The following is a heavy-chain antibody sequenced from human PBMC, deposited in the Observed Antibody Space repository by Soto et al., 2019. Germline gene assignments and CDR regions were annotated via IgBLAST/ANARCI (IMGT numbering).Heavy chain of an antibody. CDR2: ISGSGGST. Sequence: GGSLRLSCAASGFTFSSYAMSWVHQAPGKGLEWVSAISGSGGSTYYADSVKGRFTISRDNSKNTLYLQMNSLRAEDTAVYYCAKDSSGPSGYFDYWGQGTLVTVSS. CDR3: AKDSSGPSGYFDY. J-gene: IGHJ4*02. D-gene: IGHD6-19*01. CDR1: GFTFSSYA. V-gene: IGHV3-23*01.